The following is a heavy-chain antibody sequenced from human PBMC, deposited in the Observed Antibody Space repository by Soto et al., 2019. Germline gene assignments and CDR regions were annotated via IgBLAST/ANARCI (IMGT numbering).Heavy chain of an antibody. CDR3: ARITGVAEEVTD. D-gene: IGHD2-8*01. CDR1: GFTFINNG. J-gene: IGHJ1*01. V-gene: IGHV5-51*01. Sequence: PGVSLKISCTGSGFTFINNGIRWVRQMPGKGLEWVGVIYPGDSDTRYSPSLRGQVAISADKSIKTAYLQWSSLKASYSAIYYCARITGVAEEVTDWGQGTLVTVSS. CDR2: IYPGDSDT.